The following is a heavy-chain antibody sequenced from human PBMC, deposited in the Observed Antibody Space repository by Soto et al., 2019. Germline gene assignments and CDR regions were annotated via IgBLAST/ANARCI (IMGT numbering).Heavy chain of an antibody. D-gene: IGHD6-19*01. CDR2: IWYDGSNK. Sequence: PGGSVRLSCAASGFTVSSYGRHWVRQAPGKGLEWVAVIWYDGSNKYYADSVKGRFTISRDNSKNTLYLQMNSLRAEDTAVYYCARDHSSGWLFDYWGQGTLVTVSS. CDR1: GFTVSSYG. V-gene: IGHV3-33*01. J-gene: IGHJ4*02. CDR3: ARDHSSGWLFDY.